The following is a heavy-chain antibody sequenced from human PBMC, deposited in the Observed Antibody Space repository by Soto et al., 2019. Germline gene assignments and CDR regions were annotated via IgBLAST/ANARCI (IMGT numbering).Heavy chain of an antibody. CDR1: GGSVSSGSYY. CDR2: IYYSGST. D-gene: IGHD1-26*01. J-gene: IGHJ4*02. V-gene: IGHV4-61*01. CDR3: ALSRRIVVGASFDY. Sequence: QVQLQESGPGLVKPSETLSLTCTVSGGSVSSGSYYWSWIRQPPGKGLEWIGYIYYSGSTNYNPSLKSRVTISVDTSKNQFSLKLSSVTAADTAVYYCALSRRIVVGASFDYWGQGTLVTVSS.